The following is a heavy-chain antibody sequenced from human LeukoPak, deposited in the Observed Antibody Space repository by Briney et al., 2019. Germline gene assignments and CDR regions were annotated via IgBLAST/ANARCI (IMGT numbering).Heavy chain of an antibody. CDR1: GYTFTGYY. CDR3: ARRYYDFWSGYFEPYYYYGMDV. Sequence: ASVKVSCKASGYTFTGYYMHWVRQAPGQGLEWMGRINPNSGGTNYAQKLQGRVTMTTDTSTSTAYMELRSLRSDDTAVYYCARRYYDFWSGYFEPYYYYGMDVWGQGTTVTVSS. J-gene: IGHJ6*02. D-gene: IGHD3-3*01. CDR2: INPNSGGT. V-gene: IGHV1-2*06.